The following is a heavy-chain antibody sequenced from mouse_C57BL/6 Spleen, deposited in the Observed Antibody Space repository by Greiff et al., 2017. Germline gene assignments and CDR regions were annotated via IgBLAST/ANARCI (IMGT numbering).Heavy chain of an antibody. D-gene: IGHD2-5*01. Sequence: EVKLMESGGGLVKPGGSLKLSCAASGFTFSSYAMSWVRQTPEKRLEWVATISDGGSYTYYPDNVKGRFTISRDNAKNNLYLQMSHLKSEDTAMYYCARAYSKERDPWFAYWGQGTLVTVSA. CDR3: ARAYSKERDPWFAY. J-gene: IGHJ3*01. CDR2: ISDGGSYT. V-gene: IGHV5-4*03. CDR1: GFTFSSYA.